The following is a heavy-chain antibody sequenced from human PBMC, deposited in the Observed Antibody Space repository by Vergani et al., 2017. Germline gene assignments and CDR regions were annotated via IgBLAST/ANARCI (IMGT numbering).Heavy chain of an antibody. J-gene: IGHJ3*02. CDR1: GFTFSSYG. D-gene: IGHD6-13*01. CDR3: AKVIGAAGDDAFAI. CDR2: IRYDGSNK. V-gene: IGHV3-30*02. Sequence: QVQLVESGGGVVQPGGSLRLSCAASGFTFSSYGMHWVRQAPGKGLEWVAFIRYDGSNKYYADSVKGRFTISRDNSKNTLYLQMNSLRAEDTAVYYCAKVIGAAGDDAFAIWGQGTMVTVSS.